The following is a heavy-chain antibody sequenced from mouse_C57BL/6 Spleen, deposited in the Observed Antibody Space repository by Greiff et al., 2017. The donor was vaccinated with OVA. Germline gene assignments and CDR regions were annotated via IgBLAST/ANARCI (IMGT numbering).Heavy chain of an antibody. J-gene: IGHJ3*01. Sequence: EVQLQQSGPELVKPGASVKISCKASGYSFTGYYMNWVKQSPEKSLEWIGEINPSTGGTTYNQKFKAKATLTVDKSASTAYMQLNSLTSENSAVYYCANFYDGYSVGFAYWGQGTLVTVSA. CDR1: GYSFTGYY. CDR3: ANFYDGYSVGFAY. V-gene: IGHV1-42*01. D-gene: IGHD2-3*01. CDR2: INPSTGGT.